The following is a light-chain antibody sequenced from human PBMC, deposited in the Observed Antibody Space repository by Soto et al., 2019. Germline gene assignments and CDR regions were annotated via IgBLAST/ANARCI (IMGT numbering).Light chain of an antibody. CDR1: NSNIGAGYD. V-gene: IGLV1-40*01. Sequence: QSVLTQPPSVSGAPGQRVTISCTGSNSNIGAGYDVHWYQQLPETAPKLLIYGNSNRPSGVPDRFSGSKSGTSASLAITGLQAEDEADYYCQSYDSSLSGVLFGGGTKLTVL. CDR2: GNS. CDR3: QSYDSSLSGVL. J-gene: IGLJ2*01.